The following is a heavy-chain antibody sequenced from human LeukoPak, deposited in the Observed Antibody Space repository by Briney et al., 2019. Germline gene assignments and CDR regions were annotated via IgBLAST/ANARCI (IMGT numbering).Heavy chain of an antibody. CDR2: INHSGST. CDR1: GGSFSGYD. D-gene: IGHD3-10*01. Sequence: SETLSLTCAVYGGSFSGYDWSWIRQPPGKGLEWIGEINHSGSTNYYPSLKSRVTISVDTSKNQFSLKLSSVTAADTAVYYCARGRRSLPYGSGSYYSWGQGTLVTVSS. V-gene: IGHV4-34*01. CDR3: ARGRRSLPYGSGSYYS. J-gene: IGHJ5*02.